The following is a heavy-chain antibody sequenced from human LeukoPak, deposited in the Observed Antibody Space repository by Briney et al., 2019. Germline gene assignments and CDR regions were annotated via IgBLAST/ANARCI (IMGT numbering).Heavy chain of an antibody. CDR3: ARDLSGRQWLVPYYFDY. V-gene: IGHV3-48*02. CDR2: ISSSSSTI. J-gene: IGHJ4*02. CDR1: GFTFSSYS. Sequence: PGGSLRLSCAASGFTFSSYSMNWVRLAPGKGLEWVSYISSSSSTIYYADSVKGRFTISRDNAKNSLYLQMNSLRDEDTAVYYCARDLSGRQWLVPYYFDYWGQGTLVTVSS. D-gene: IGHD6-19*01.